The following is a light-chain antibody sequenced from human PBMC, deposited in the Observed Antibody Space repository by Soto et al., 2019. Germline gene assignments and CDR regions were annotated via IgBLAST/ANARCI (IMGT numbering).Light chain of an antibody. V-gene: IGKV3-11*01. CDR3: QHSRT. J-gene: IGKJ3*01. CDR2: DAS. Sequence: EVVLTQSPATLSLSPGERATLSCRTSQSVGNYLAWYQQKPGQAPRLLIYDASNRATGIPARFSGSGSGTDFTLTISNLEPEDFAVYYCQHSRTFGPGTKVDIK. CDR1: QSVGNY.